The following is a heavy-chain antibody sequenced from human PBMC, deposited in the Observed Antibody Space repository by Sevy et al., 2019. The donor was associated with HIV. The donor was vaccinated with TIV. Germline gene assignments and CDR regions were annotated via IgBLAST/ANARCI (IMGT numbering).Heavy chain of an antibody. CDR1: GFIFSNYV. CDR3: AKVRYCSSASCHSSAADRAFYYSYYGVDV. D-gene: IGHD2-2*01. V-gene: IGHV3-30*02. CDR2: IRYDGSNK. Sequence: GGSLRLSCAASGFIFSNYVMHWVRQAPGQGLEWLAFIRYDGSNKHYADSVKGRSTISRDNSKNTLYLQVTSLKTEDTAVYYCAKVRYCSSASCHSSAADRAFYYSYYGVDVWGQGTTVTVSS. J-gene: IGHJ6*02.